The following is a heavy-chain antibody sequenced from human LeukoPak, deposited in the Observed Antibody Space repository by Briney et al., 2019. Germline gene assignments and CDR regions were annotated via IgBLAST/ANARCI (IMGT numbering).Heavy chain of an antibody. CDR1: GYTFTSYG. V-gene: IGHV1-18*01. D-gene: IGHD5-18*01. Sequence: GASVKVPCKASGYTFTSYGISWVRQAPGQGLEWMGWISAYNGNTNYAQKLQGRVTMTTDTSTSTAYMELRSLRSDDTAVYYCARDPPPAAMVTGFYYYYYGMDVWGQGTTVTVSS. CDR3: ARDPPPAAMVTGFYYYYYGMDV. J-gene: IGHJ6*02. CDR2: ISAYNGNT.